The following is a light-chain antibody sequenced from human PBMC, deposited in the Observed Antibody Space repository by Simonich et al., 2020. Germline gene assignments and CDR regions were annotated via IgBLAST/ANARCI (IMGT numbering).Light chain of an antibody. CDR2: RNN. CDR3: CSYAGSSTVV. Sequence: QSVLTQPPSASGTPGQRVTISCSGRSSNIGSNYVYWYQQLPGTAPKLLIYRNNPRPLGVPDRFSGSKSGTSASLAISGLRSEDEADYYCCSYAGSSTVVFGGGTKLTVL. J-gene: IGLJ2*01. V-gene: IGLV1-47*01. CDR1: SSNIGSNY.